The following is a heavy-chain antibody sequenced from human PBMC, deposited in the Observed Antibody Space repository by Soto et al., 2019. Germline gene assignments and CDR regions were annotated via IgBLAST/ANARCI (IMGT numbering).Heavy chain of an antibody. V-gene: IGHV3-72*01. Sequence: EVQLVESGGGLVQPGGSLRVSCAASGFSLSDHHMDWVRQAPGKGLEWVGRTGNRAHSYSTSYAASVKDRFTISREDSKNLLHLQMNSLKTDDTAVYYCARAGYGGNSDYWVQGTLVTVSS. CDR3: ARAGYGGNSDY. CDR1: GFSLSDHH. CDR2: TGNRAHSYST. J-gene: IGHJ4*02. D-gene: IGHD4-17*01.